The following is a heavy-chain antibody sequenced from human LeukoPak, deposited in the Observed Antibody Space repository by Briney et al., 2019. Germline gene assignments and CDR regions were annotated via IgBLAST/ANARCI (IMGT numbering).Heavy chain of an antibody. J-gene: IGHJ4*02. Sequence: PGGSLRLSCAASGFTVSSNYMSWVRQAPGKGLEWVSVIYSGGSTYYADSVKGRFTVSRDNSKNTLYLQMNSLRAEDTAVYYCARLLGGDYFDYWGQGTLVTVSS. CDR1: GFTVSSNY. V-gene: IGHV3-53*01. D-gene: IGHD3-3*01. CDR2: IYSGGST. CDR3: ARLLGGDYFDY.